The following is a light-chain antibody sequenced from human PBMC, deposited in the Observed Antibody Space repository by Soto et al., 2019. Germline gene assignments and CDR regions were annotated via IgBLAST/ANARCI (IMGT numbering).Light chain of an antibody. CDR2: GAS. J-gene: IGKJ1*01. CDR3: QQYNNWPRT. CDR1: QSVSSN. V-gene: IGKV3-15*01. Sequence: EIVMTQSPATLSVSPGERATLSCRASQSVSSNLAWYKQKHGQAPRLLIYGASTRATGIPARFSGSVSGTEFTFIISSLYSEDFAVYYCQQYNNWPRTFGQGTKVDIK.